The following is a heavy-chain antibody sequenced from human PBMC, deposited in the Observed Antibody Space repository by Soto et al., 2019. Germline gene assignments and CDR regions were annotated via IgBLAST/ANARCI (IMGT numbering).Heavy chain of an antibody. CDR1: GFTFSSYA. CDR3: AKNWWELLAYFDY. J-gene: IGHJ4*02. V-gene: IGHV3-23*05. Sequence: GGSLRLSCAASGFTFSSYAMSWVRQAPGKGLEWVSAIWYDGSNKYYADTVKGRFTISRDNSKNTLYLKMNSLRAEDTAVYYCAKNWWELLAYFDYWGQGTLVTVSS. D-gene: IGHD1-26*01. CDR2: IWYDGSNK.